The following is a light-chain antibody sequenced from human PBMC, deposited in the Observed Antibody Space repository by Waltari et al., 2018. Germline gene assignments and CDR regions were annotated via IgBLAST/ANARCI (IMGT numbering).Light chain of an antibody. Sequence: SYELTQPSSVSVSPGQTARINCSGDLLAKQYARWLQQQPGQGPGLVIYREGELPSGIPGPFFASRSGTPDTLTIPGAELEVEPDYSCYSATDNQAVFGGGTKLTVL. CDR1: LLAKQY. CDR2: REG. J-gene: IGLJ3*02. CDR3: YSATDNQAV. V-gene: IGLV3-27*01.